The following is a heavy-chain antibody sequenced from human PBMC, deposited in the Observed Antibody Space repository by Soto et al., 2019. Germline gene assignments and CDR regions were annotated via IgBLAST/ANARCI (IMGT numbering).Heavy chain of an antibody. D-gene: IGHD3-10*01. V-gene: IGHV1-46*01. CDR1: GYTFTSYY. J-gene: IGHJ6*02. CDR3: ARGRGGELSDGMDV. CDR2: INPSGGST. Sequence: QVQLVQSGAEVKKPGASVKVSCKASGYTFTSYYIHCVRQAPGQGLEWMGVINPSGGSTSYAQKLQGRVTMTRDTSQSAVYMELSSLRSEDTAVYYGARGRGGELSDGMDVWGQGTTVTVSS.